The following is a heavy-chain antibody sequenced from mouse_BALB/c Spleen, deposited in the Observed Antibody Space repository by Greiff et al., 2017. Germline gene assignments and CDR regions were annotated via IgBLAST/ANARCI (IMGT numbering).Heavy chain of an antibody. V-gene: IGHV1S135*01. CDR2: IDPFNGGT. Sequence: VQLQQSGPELMKPGASVKISCKASGYSFTSYYMHWVKQSHGKSLEWIGYIDPFNGGTSYNQKFKGKATLTVDKSSSTAYMHLSSLTSEDSAVYYCARNYYGSSWGFAYWGQGTLVTVSA. CDR3: ARNYYGSSWGFAY. D-gene: IGHD1-1*01. J-gene: IGHJ3*01. CDR1: GYSFTSYY.